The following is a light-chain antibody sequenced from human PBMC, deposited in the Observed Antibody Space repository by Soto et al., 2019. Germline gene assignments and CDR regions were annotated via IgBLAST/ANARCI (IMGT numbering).Light chain of an antibody. J-gene: IGKJ4*01. CDR3: QQDNSSPLT. CDR2: GAS. Sequence: EIVLTQSPGTLSLSPGEGATLSCRASQSITSNFLAWYQQKPGQAPRLLIYGASIRATGIPDRVSGSGSGKGFPLPISRMEPEDFAVYYCQQDNSSPLTFGGGTKVEIK. CDR1: QSITSNF. V-gene: IGKV3-20*01.